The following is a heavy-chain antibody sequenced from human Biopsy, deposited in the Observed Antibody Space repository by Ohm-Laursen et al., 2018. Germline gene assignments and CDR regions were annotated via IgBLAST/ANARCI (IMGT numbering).Heavy chain of an antibody. CDR1: GASFSDYY. CDR2: INQSGET. D-gene: IGHD4-17*01. CDR3: GNEVYGRDY. J-gene: IGHJ4*02. Sequence: SDTLSLTCNVYGASFSDYYWSWIRQPPGKGLEWIGQINQSGETKYNPSLQSRVTISAEVSKNQFSLKLRSLTAADTAIYYCGNEVYGRDYWGQGARVTVSS. V-gene: IGHV4-34*01.